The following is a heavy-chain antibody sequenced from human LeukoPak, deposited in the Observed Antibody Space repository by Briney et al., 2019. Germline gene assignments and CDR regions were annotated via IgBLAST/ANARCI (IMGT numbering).Heavy chain of an antibody. V-gene: IGHV3-33*01. D-gene: IGHD3-22*01. CDR2: IWYDGSNK. J-gene: IGHJ4*02. CDR3: ARVLQYYYDSSGYFLDY. CDR1: GFTFSSYG. Sequence: GGSLRLSCAASGFTFSSYGMHGVGQAPGKGLEGVAVIWYDGSNKYYADSVKGRFTISRDNSKNTLYLQMNSLRAEDTAVYYCARVLQYYYDSSGYFLDYWGQGTLVTVCS.